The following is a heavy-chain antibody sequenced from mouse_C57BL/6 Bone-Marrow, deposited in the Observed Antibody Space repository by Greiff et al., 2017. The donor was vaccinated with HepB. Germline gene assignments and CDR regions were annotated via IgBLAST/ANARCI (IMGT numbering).Heavy chain of an antibody. CDR2: IYPRSGNT. CDR1: GYTFTSYG. CDR3: ARRSNYETAWFAY. V-gene: IGHV1-81*01. J-gene: IGHJ3*01. Sequence: LQESGAELARPGASVKLSCKASGYTFTSYGISWVKQRTGQGLEWIGEIYPRSGNTYYNEKFKGKATLTADKSSSTAYMELRSLTSEDSAVYFCARRSNYETAWFAYWGQGTLVTVSA. D-gene: IGHD2-5*01.